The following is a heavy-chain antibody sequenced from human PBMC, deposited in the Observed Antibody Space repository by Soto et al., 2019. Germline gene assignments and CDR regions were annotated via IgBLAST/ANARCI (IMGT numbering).Heavy chain of an antibody. D-gene: IGHD3-16*01. V-gene: IGHV3-33*01. J-gene: IGHJ4*02. CDR2: IWYDGSNK. CDR3: AREEGGIGFDY. Sequence: VAVIWYDGSNKYYADSVKGRFTISRDNSKNTLYLQMNSLRAEDTAVYYCAREEGGIGFDYWGQGTLVTVSS.